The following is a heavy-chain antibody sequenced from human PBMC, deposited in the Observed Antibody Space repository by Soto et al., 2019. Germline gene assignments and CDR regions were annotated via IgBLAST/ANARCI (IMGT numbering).Heavy chain of an antibody. CDR1: GYTFTSYA. Sequence: QVQLVQSGAEVKKPGASVKVSCKASGYTFTSYAMHWVRQAPGQRLEWMGWINAGNGNTKYSQKFQGRVTITRDTSASTAYMELSSLRSEDTAVYYCASEYCSGGSCPLSYGMDAWGQGTTVTVSS. V-gene: IGHV1-3*01. CDR2: INAGNGNT. CDR3: ASEYCSGGSCPLSYGMDA. J-gene: IGHJ6*02. D-gene: IGHD2-15*01.